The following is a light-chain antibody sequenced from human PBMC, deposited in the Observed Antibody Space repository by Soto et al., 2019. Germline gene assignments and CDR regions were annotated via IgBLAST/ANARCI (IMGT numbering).Light chain of an antibody. CDR1: SSDVGSCNY. V-gene: IGLV2-14*01. CDR2: DVG. CDR3: CSYTRSSTPYF. Sequence: QSVLTQPASVSGSPGQSVTISCTGTSSDVGSCNYVSWYQQHPGKAPRLMIYDVGDRPSGVSNRFSGSKSGNTASLTISGLQAEDEADYYCCSYTRSSTPYFFGSGTKVTVL. J-gene: IGLJ1*01.